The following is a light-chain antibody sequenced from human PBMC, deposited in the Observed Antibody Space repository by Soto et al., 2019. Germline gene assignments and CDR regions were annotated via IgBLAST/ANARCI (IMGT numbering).Light chain of an antibody. CDR3: QQYNTYSGT. V-gene: IGKV1-5*01. J-gene: IGKJ1*01. CDR2: DAS. Sequence: DIQMTQSPSTLSASVGDRVTITCRASQSISSWLAWYQQKPGKAPKLLIYDASSLESGVPSRFSGSGSGTEFTLTISSLQTDDFATYYCQQYNTYSGTFGQGTKVEIK. CDR1: QSISSW.